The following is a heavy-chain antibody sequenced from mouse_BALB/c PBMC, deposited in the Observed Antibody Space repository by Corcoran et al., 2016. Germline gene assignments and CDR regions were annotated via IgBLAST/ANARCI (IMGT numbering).Heavy chain of an antibody. CDR3: ARMGNYRFAY. J-gene: IGHJ3*01. CDR2: ILPGSGST. Sequence: QVQLQQSGAELMKPGATVKISCKATGYTFSSYWIEWVKQRPGHGLEWIGEILPGSGSTNYNEKFKGKATFTADTSYNTAYMQLSSLTSEDSAVYYCARMGNYRFAYWGQGTLVTVSA. D-gene: IGHD2-1*01. CDR1: GYTFSSYW. V-gene: IGHV1-9*01.